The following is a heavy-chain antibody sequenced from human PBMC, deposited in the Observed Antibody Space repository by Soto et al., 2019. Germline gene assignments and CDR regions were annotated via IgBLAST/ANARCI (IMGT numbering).Heavy chain of an antibody. Sequence: QVQLQESGPGLVKPSETLSLTCTVSGGSISSYYWSWIRQPPGKGLEWIGYIYYSGSTNYNPSLKSRVTISVDTSKNPFSLKLSSGTAADTAVYYCARGLITFGGVIVMHAFDIWGQGTMVTVSS. J-gene: IGHJ3*02. V-gene: IGHV4-59*01. CDR2: IYYSGST. CDR3: ARGLITFGGVIVMHAFDI. D-gene: IGHD3-16*02. CDR1: GGSISSYY.